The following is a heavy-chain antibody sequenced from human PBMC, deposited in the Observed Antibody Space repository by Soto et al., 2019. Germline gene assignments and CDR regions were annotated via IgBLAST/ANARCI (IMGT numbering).Heavy chain of an antibody. V-gene: IGHV3-15*01. Sequence: EVQLAESGGGLVKPGESLRLSCAASGFTFSNAWMSWVRQAPGKGLEWVARLKSKTDGGTTDYAAPVKGRFTISRDDSKNTLYLQMNSLETEDTAVYYCTTGGVDWGQGTLVTVSS. CDR3: TTGGVD. D-gene: IGHD2-15*01. J-gene: IGHJ4*02. CDR2: LKSKTDGGTT. CDR1: GFTFSNAW.